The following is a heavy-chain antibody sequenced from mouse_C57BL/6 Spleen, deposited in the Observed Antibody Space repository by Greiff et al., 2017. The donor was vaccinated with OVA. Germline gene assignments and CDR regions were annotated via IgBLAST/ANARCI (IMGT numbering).Heavy chain of an antibody. CDR3: ARSAQPYYFDD. Sequence: QVQLQQPGAELVRPGTSVKLSCKASGYTFTSYWMHWVKQRPGQGLEWIGVIDPSDSYTNYNQKFKGKATLTVDTSSSTAYMQLSSLTSEDSAVYYCARSAQPYYFDDWGQGTTLTVSS. J-gene: IGHJ2*01. D-gene: IGHD3-2*02. CDR2: IDPSDSYT. V-gene: IGHV1-59*01. CDR1: GYTFTSYW.